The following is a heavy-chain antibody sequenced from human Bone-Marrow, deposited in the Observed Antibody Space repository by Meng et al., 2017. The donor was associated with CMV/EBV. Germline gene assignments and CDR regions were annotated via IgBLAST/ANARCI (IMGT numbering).Heavy chain of an antibody. CDR2: INWNGGST. CDR1: GFTFDDYG. J-gene: IGHJ4*02. V-gene: IGHV3-20*04. Sequence: GESLKISCAASGFTFDDYGMSWVRQAPGKGLEWVSGINWNGGSTGYADPVKGRFTISRDNAKNSLYLQMNSLRAEDTALYYCARDIGSGSYYFSDYWGQGTLVTVSS. D-gene: IGHD3-10*01. CDR3: ARDIGSGSYYFSDY.